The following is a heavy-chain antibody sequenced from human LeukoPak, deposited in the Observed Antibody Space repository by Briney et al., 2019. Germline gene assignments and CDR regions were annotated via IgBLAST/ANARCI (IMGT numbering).Heavy chain of an antibody. J-gene: IGHJ1*01. CDR3: VKDWGRGWYRFGC. Sequence: PGGSLRLSCSASGFTFSSYALHWVRQAPGKGLESVSAISSNGGSTSYADSVKGRFTISRDNSKNTLYLQMSSLRAEDTAVYYCVKDWGRGWYRFGCWGQGTLVTVSS. V-gene: IGHV3-64D*09. CDR1: GFTFSSYA. CDR2: ISSNGGST. D-gene: IGHD6-19*01.